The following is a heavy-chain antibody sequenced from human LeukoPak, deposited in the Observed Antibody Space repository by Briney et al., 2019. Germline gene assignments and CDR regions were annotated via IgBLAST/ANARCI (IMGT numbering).Heavy chain of an antibody. CDR2: INHKGSN. J-gene: IGHJ4*02. Sequence: SQTLSPACALYSGSFRGYCCSWIRQPPEEGLEWIGEINHKGSNKYTPSPKRPVTISVGTHQNPFSLNRRSATDPGTAVYYCARGDILTGYSYWGQGTLVTVSS. CDR1: SGSFRGYC. CDR3: ARGDILTGYSY. D-gene: IGHD3-9*01. V-gene: IGHV4-34*01.